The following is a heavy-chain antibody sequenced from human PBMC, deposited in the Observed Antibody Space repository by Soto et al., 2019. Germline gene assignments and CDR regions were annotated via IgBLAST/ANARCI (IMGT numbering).Heavy chain of an antibody. D-gene: IGHD3-3*01. CDR3: ARDGGDYDFWNGYYFDY. CDR2: IWYGGSNK. CDR1: GFTFSSYG. V-gene: IGHV3-33*01. Sequence: GGSLRLSCAASGFTFSSYGMHWVRQAPGKGLEWVAVIWYGGSNKFYADSVKGRFTISRDNSKNTPYLQMNSLRAEDTAVYYCARDGGDYDFWNGYYFDYWGQGTLVTVSS. J-gene: IGHJ4*02.